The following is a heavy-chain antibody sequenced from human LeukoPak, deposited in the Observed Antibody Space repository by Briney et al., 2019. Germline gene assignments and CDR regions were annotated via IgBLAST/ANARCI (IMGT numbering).Heavy chain of an antibody. J-gene: IGHJ4*02. D-gene: IGHD2-15*01. CDR1: GYSISSGYY. Sequence: SETLSLTCAVSGYSISSGYYWGWIRQPPGKGLEWIGSIYHSGSTYYNPSLKSRVTISVDTSKNQSSLKLSSVTAADTAVYYCARWDCSGGSCYNPIFDYWGQGTLVTVSS. CDR2: IYHSGST. CDR3: ARWDCSGGSCYNPIFDY. V-gene: IGHV4-38-2*01.